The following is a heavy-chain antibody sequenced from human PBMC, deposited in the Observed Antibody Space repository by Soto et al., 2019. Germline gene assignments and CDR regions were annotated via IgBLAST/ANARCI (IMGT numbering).Heavy chain of an antibody. V-gene: IGHV4-59*13. Sequence: SETLSLTCTVSGGSISSYYWSWIRQPPGKGLEWIGYIYYSGSTNYNPSIKSRITISVDTSKNQFSLKLSSVTAADTAVYYCARVLGSSSPYYYYGMDVWGQGTTVTVSS. J-gene: IGHJ6*02. CDR1: GGSISSYY. CDR3: ARVLGSSSPYYYYGMDV. D-gene: IGHD6-6*01. CDR2: IYYSGST.